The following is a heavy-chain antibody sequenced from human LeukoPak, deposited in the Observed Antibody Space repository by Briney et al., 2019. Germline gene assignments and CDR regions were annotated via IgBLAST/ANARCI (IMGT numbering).Heavy chain of an antibody. CDR1: GFTFDDYA. V-gene: IGHV3-9*01. J-gene: IGHJ5*02. CDR2: ISWNSGSI. D-gene: IGHD3-10*01. Sequence: GGSLRLSCAASGFTFDDYAMHWVRQAPGKGLEWVSGISWNSGSIGYADSVKGRFTISRDNAKNSLYLQMNSLRAEDTALYYCAKDKYYYGSGMKNWFDPWGQGTLVTVSS. CDR3: AKDKYYYGSGMKNWFDP.